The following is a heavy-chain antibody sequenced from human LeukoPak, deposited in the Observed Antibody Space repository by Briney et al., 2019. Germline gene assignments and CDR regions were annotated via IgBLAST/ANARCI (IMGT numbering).Heavy chain of an antibody. V-gene: IGHV4-4*02. Sequence: PSGTLSLTCAVSGGSISSSNWWTWVRQPPGKGLEWIGEIYYSGTTKDNPSLKSRVTISVDKSNSQFSLKVTSVTAADTAVYYCVRDRGYCDGGTCHIFDSWGQGILVTVSS. CDR2: IYYSGTT. CDR1: GGSISSSNW. D-gene: IGHD2-15*01. CDR3: VRDRGYCDGGTCHIFDS. J-gene: IGHJ4*02.